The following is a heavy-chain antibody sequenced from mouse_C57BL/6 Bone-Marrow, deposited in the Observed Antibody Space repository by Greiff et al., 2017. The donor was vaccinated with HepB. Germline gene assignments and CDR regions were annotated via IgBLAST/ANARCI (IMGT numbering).Heavy chain of an antibody. V-gene: IGHV1-47*01. CDR1: GYTFTTYP. J-gene: IGHJ3*01. CDR3: ARSGYYPFAY. CDR2: FHPYNDDT. D-gene: IGHD2-3*01. Sequence: LEESGAELVKPGASVKMSCKASGYTFTTYPIEWMKQNHGKSLEWIGNFHPYNDDTKYNEKFKGKATLTVEKSSSTVYLELRRLTSDYSAVYYCARSGYYPFAYWGQGTLVTVSA.